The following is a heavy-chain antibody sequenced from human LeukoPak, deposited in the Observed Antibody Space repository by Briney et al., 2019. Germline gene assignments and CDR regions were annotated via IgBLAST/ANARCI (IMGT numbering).Heavy chain of an antibody. Sequence: SETLSLTCTVSGGSISSGGYYWSWIRQHPGKGLEWIGYIYYSGSTYYNPSLKSRVTISVDTSKNQFSLKLSSVTAADTAVYYCASSGSSAYNWFDPWGQGALVTVSS. CDR2: IYYSGST. CDR3: ASSGSSAYNWFDP. V-gene: IGHV4-31*03. D-gene: IGHD6-25*01. J-gene: IGHJ5*02. CDR1: GGSISSGGYY.